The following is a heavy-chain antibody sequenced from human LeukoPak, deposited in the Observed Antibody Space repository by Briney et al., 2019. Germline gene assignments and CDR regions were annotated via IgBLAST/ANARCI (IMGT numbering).Heavy chain of an antibody. CDR1: GFTFSSYE. CDR3: ARILFGYSRSWWIMDV. Sequence: PGGSLRLSCAASGFTFSSYEMNWVRQAPGKGLEWVSYISSSGSTIYYADSVRGRFTISRDNAKNSLYLQMNSLRAEDTAVYYCARILFGYSRSWWIMDVWGKGTTVTVSS. D-gene: IGHD6-13*01. V-gene: IGHV3-48*03. CDR2: ISSSGSTI. J-gene: IGHJ6*03.